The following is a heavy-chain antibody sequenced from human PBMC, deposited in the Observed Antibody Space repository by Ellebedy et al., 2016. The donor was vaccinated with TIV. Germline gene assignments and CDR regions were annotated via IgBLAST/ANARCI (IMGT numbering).Heavy chain of an antibody. J-gene: IGHJ4*02. V-gene: IGHV4-59*08. CDR1: GGSISSYY. CDR3: ARLSHQISD. Sequence: SETLSLTCTVSGGSISSYYWSWIRQPPGKGLEWIGYIYYSGSTNYNPSLKSRVTISVDTSKNQFSLKLSSVTAADTAVYYCARLSHQISDWGQGILVTVSS. CDR2: IYYSGST.